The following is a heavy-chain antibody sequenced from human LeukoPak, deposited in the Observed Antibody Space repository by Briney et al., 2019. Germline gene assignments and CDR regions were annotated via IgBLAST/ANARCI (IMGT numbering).Heavy chain of an antibody. CDR3: ARGGSGRDYYYGMDV. CDR2: INPSGGST. CDR1: GYTFTSYY. J-gene: IGHJ6*04. V-gene: IGHV1-46*01. Sequence: ASVKVSCKASGYTFTSYYMHWVRQAPGQGLEWMGIINPSGGSTSYAQKFQGRVTMTRDTSTSTVYMELSSQRSEDTAVYYCARGGSGRDYYYGMDVWGKGTTVTVSS. D-gene: IGHD3-10*01.